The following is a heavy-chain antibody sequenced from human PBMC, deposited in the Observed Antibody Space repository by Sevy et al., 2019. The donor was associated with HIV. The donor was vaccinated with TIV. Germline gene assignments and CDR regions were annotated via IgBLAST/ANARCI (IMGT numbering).Heavy chain of an antibody. J-gene: IGHJ4*02. D-gene: IGHD1-26*01. CDR2: FSFGCGKI. Sequence: GGSLRLSCAASGFTFSKYSMSWIRQTPGKGLEWVSTFSFGCGKINYSDSVKGRFTISRDNAKNSLYLQMNSLRVEDTAVYYCAQEQLGRFDSWGQGTLVTVSS. CDR3: AQEQLGRFDS. CDR1: GFTFSKYS. V-gene: IGHV3-21*01.